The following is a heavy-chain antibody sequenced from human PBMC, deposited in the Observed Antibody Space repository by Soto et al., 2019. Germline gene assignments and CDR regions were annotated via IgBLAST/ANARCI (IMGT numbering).Heavy chain of an antibody. D-gene: IGHD1-26*01. CDR3: ATVSMAPHSAIFYYDS. CDR1: GYTFASYT. Sequence: ASVKVSCKASGYTFASYTLHWVRQAPGQRFEWLGWISAGNGNTKSSQKFQDRVTFDRNTSASTVSMELNSLRSEDTAIYYCATVSMAPHSAIFYYDSRGQGSLVTVYS. CDR2: ISAGNGNT. J-gene: IGHJ4*02. V-gene: IGHV1-3*01.